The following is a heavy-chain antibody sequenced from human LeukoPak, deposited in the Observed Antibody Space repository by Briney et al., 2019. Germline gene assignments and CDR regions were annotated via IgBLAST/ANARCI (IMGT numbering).Heavy chain of an antibody. CDR2: MNPISGST. CDR1: GYTFTSYD. J-gene: IGHJ4*02. D-gene: IGHD6-13*01. CDR3: ARDSTDPWYD. V-gene: IGHV1-8*01. Sequence: ASVKVSCKVSGYTFTSYDINWVRQATGQGLEWMGWMNPISGSTGYAPKFQGRVTMTRNTSISTAYMELSSLRSEDTAVYYCARDSTDPWYDWGQGTLVTVSS.